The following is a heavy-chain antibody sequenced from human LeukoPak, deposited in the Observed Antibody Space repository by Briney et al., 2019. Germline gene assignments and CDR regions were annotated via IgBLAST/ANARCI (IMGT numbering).Heavy chain of an antibody. CDR3: ALGGQLVRDDAFDI. V-gene: IGHV4-4*07. CDR2: IYTSGST. D-gene: IGHD6-6*01. CDR1: GGSISSYY. Sequence: SETLSLTCTVSGGSISSYYWSWIRQPAGKGLEWIGRIYTSGSTNYNPSLKSRVTMSVDTSKNQSSLKLSSVTAADTAVYYCALGGQLVRDDAFDIWGQGTMVTVSS. J-gene: IGHJ3*02.